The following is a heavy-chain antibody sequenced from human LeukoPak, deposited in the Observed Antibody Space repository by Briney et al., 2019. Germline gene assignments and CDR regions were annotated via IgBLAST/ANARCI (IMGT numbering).Heavy chain of an antibody. J-gene: IGHJ4*02. Sequence: GGSLRLSCAASGFTFSSYAMSWVRQAPGEGLEWVSAISGSGGSTYYADSVKGRFTISRDNSKNTLYLQMNSLRAEDTAVYYCAKDPVQLWSPLFDYWGQGTLVTVSS. CDR2: ISGSGGST. V-gene: IGHV3-23*01. CDR1: GFTFSSYA. CDR3: AKDPVQLWSPLFDY. D-gene: IGHD5-18*01.